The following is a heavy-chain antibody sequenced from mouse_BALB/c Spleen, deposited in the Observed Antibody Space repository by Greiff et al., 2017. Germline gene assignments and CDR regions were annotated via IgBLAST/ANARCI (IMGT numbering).Heavy chain of an antibody. D-gene: IGHD2-1*01. J-gene: IGHJ1*01. CDR1: GFTFSSFG. V-gene: IGHV5-17*02. Sequence: EVKLEESGGGLVQPGGSRKLSCAASGFTFSSFGMHWVRQAPEKGLEWVAYISSGSSTIYYADTVKGRFTISRDNPKNTLFLQMTSLRSEDTAMYYCARGGAYGNYWYFDVWGAGTTVTVSS. CDR2: ISSGSSTI. CDR3: ARGGAYGNYWYFDV.